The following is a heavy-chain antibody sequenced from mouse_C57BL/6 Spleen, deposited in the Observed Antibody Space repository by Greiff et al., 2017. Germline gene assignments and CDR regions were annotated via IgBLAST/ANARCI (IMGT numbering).Heavy chain of an antibody. CDR1: GYTFTDYY. J-gene: IGHJ2*01. CDR2: INPYNGGT. V-gene: IGHV1-19*01. CDR3: ARSGDPYYFDY. D-gene: IGHD3-2*02. Sequence: EVQVVESGPVLVKPGASVKMSCKASGYTFTDYYMNWVKQSHGKSLEWIGVINPYNGGTSYNQKFKGKATLTVDKSSSTAYMELNSLTSEDSAVYYCARSGDPYYFDYWGQGTTLTVSS.